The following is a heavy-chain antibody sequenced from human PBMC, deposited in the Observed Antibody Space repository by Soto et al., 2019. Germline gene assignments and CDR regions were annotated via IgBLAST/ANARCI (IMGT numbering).Heavy chain of an antibody. D-gene: IGHD2-15*01. Sequence: SGPTLVNPTQTLTLTCTFSGFSLSTSGVGVGWIRQPPGKALEWLALIYWDDDKRYSPSLKTRLSITKDTSKKQVVVTMTNMDPVDTATYYCARQVRYCSGNGCPNLFDLWGRGTLVTVSS. CDR2: IYWDDDK. J-gene: IGHJ2*01. CDR3: ARQVRYCSGNGCPNLFDL. V-gene: IGHV2-5*02. CDR1: GFSLSTSGVG.